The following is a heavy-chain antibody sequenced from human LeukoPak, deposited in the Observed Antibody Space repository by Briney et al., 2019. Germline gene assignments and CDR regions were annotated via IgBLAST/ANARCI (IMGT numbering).Heavy chain of an antibody. CDR1: GITFRSYA. CDR3: AKGHYYDSSGYYVDY. J-gene: IGHJ4*02. D-gene: IGHD3-22*01. V-gene: IGHV3-23*01. CDR2: ISGSGGST. Sequence: GGSLRLSCAASGITFRSYAMSWVRQAPGKGLEWVSAISGSGGSTYYADSVKGRFTISRDNSKNTLYLQMNSLRVEDTAVYYCAKGHYYDSSGYYVDYWGQGTLVTVSS.